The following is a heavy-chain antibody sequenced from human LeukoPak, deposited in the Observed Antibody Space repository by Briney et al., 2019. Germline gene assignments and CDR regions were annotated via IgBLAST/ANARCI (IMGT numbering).Heavy chain of an antibody. CDR3: AKDHFDSSGYHFDY. V-gene: IGHV3-23*01. J-gene: IGHJ4*02. D-gene: IGHD3-22*01. Sequence: GGSLRLSCAASGFTFSSYAMSWVRQAPGKGLEWVSGIGGSGGSTYYADSVKGRFTISRDNSKNTLYLQMNSLRAEDTAVYYCAKDHFDSSGYHFDYWGQGNLVTVSS. CDR1: GFTFSSYA. CDR2: IGGSGGST.